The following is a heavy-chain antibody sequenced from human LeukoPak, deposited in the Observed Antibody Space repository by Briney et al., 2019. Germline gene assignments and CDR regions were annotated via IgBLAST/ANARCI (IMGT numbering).Heavy chain of an antibody. V-gene: IGHV1-3*01. Sequence: GASVKVSCKASGYTFTSFAMHWVRQAPGQRLEWMGWINAGNGNTKYSQEFQGRVTITRDTSTSTAYMELRSLRSDDTAVYYCARDQYYDSKGWFDPWGQGTLVTASS. CDR3: ARDQYYDSKGWFDP. CDR2: INAGNGNT. D-gene: IGHD3-22*01. J-gene: IGHJ5*02. CDR1: GYTFTSFA.